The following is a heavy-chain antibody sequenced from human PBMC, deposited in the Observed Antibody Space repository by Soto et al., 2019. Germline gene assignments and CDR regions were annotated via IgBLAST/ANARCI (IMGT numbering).Heavy chain of an antibody. CDR3: AKGVELSTADAFET. CDR2: ISGNGYTT. V-gene: IGHV3-23*01. CDR1: GFTFTTSS. Sequence: EVQVLESGGDLVQPGGSLRLTCAVSGFTFTTSSINWVRQAPGKGLEWVSFISGNGYTTYYADSVTGRFTISTDNSNSTVFLQMNSLRVEDTVLYYSAKGVELSTADAFETWGKGPMVTVAS. J-gene: IGHJ3*02. D-gene: IGHD1-7*01.